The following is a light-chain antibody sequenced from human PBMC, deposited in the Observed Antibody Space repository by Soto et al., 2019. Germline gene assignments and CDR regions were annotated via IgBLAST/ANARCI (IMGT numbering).Light chain of an antibody. J-gene: IGKJ2*01. CDR3: QQYDSSPVT. Sequence: ENVLTQSPGTLSLSPGERATLSCRASQSVSSSYLTWYQQKPGQAPRLLIYGASSRATDIPDRFSVSGSGTDFTLTISRLEPEDFAVYYCQQYDSSPVTFGQGTKLEIK. V-gene: IGKV3-20*01. CDR1: QSVSSSY. CDR2: GAS.